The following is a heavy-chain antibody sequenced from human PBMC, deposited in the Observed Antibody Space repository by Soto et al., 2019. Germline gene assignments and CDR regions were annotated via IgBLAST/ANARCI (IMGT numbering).Heavy chain of an antibody. CDR1: GGTFSSYP. D-gene: IGHD2-15*01. J-gene: IGHJ6*02. V-gene: IGHV1-2*02. Sequence: ASVKVSCKASGGTFSSYPINWVREAPGQGLEWMGWINPQTGGTSYAQKFQGRVTLSRDTSINTAYLELSRLTFDDAAVYFCARERYQGISEGMDVWGQGTKVTVSS. CDR2: INPQTGGT. CDR3: ARERYQGISEGMDV.